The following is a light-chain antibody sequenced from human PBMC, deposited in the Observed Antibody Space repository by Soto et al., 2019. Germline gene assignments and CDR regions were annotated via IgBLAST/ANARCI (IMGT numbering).Light chain of an antibody. J-gene: IGKJ1*01. CDR1: QRVNIN. CDR2: CSS. CDR3: QQYNNWPRT. Sequence: EIVLTQSPGTLSLSPGERATLSCRAIQRVNINLAWYQHKPGQAPRLLIYCSSTRATGIPARFSGSGSGTEFTLTISSLQSEDFGVYYCQQYNNWPRTFGQGTKVDIK. V-gene: IGKV3-15*01.